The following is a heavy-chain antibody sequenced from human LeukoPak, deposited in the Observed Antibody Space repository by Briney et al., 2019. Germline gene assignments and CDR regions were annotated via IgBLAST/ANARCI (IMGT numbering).Heavy chain of an antibody. Sequence: SQTLSLTCAISGDSVSSNSAAWNWIRQSPSRGLEWLGRTYYRSKWYRGYAVSVKSRITINPDTSKSQFSLQLNSVTPEDTAVYYCAREGRSSGSLYYYGMDVWGQGTTVTVSS. CDR3: AREGRSSGSLYYYGMDV. J-gene: IGHJ6*02. D-gene: IGHD6-19*01. CDR1: GDSVSSNSAA. CDR2: TYYRSKWYR. V-gene: IGHV6-1*01.